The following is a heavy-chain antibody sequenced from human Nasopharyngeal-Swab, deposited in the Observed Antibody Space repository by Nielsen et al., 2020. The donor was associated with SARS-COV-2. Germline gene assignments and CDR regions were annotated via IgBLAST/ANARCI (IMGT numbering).Heavy chain of an antibody. J-gene: IGHJ4*02. CDR3: VRDGYFDWSFGY. V-gene: IGHV3-21*01. Sequence: GESLKISCAASGFTFTDYVMNWVRQAPGKGLEWVSSISTTSDYIYYADSVKGRFTISRDNAGNSLHLQMHSLRAEDTAVYYCVRDGYFDWSFGYWGQGTLVTVSS. D-gene: IGHD3-9*01. CDR2: ISTTSDYI. CDR1: GFTFTDYV.